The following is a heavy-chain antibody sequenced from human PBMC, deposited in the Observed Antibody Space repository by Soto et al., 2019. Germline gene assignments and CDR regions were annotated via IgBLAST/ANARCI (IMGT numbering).Heavy chain of an antibody. D-gene: IGHD3-10*01. J-gene: IGHJ5*01. CDR1: GFTFSSYP. Sequence: VQLVESGGGVVQPGRSLRRSCAASGFTFSSYPIHWVRPAPGKGLEWVGSISYDGTSEDFADSLRGRFTLSRDNSKTMLWLQMNSLRSEDTAVYYCRRDYSGWFDFWGQGTLVTVSS. CDR3: RRDYSGWFDF. CDR2: ISYDGTSE. V-gene: IGHV3-30-3*01.